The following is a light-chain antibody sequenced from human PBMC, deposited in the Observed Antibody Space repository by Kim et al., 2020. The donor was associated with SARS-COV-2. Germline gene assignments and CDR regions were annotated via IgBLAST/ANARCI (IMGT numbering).Light chain of an antibody. CDR3: CSYAGSYVLV. Sequence: GQSVTISCTGTSSVIGGYNYVSWYQHHPGKAPKLIIYDVTKRPSGVPDRFPGSKSGNTASLTISGLQAEDETDYYCCSYAGSYVLVFGGGTQLTVL. V-gene: IGLV2-11*01. CDR1: SSVIGGYNY. CDR2: DVT. J-gene: IGLJ2*01.